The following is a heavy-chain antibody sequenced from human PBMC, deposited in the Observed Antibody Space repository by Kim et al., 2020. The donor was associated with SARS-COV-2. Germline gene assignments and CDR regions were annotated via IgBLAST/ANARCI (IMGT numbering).Heavy chain of an antibody. CDR3: ARTRITMIVVVTHFDY. CDR1: GGSISSGGYY. D-gene: IGHD3-22*01. J-gene: IGHJ4*02. CDR2: IYYSGST. Sequence: SKTLSLTCTVSGGSISSGGYYWSWIRQHPGKGLEWIGYIYYSGSTYYNPSPKSRVTISVDTSKNQFSLKLSSVTAADTAVYYCARTRITMIVVVTHFDYWGQGTLVTVSS. V-gene: IGHV4-31*03.